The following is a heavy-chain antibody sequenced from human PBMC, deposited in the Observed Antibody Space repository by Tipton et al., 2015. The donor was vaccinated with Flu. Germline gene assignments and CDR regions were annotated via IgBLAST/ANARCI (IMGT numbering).Heavy chain of an antibody. J-gene: IGHJ4*02. CDR1: GFTFSSGA. CDR3: AVFKNPGH. V-gene: IGHV3-23*01. D-gene: IGHD2-21*01. Sequence: GSLRLSCAASGFTFSSGAVSWVRQAPGKGLEWVSGISGTGYRTSYADSVKGRFTISRDNARNSVFLQMNSLRAEDTALYYCAVFKNPGHWGQGTLVTVSS. CDR2: ISGTGYRT.